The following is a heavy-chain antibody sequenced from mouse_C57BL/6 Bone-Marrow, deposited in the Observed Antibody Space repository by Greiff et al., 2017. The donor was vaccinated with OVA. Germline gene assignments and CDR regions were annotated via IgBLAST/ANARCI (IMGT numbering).Heavy chain of an antibody. CDR1: GFTFSSYA. V-gene: IGHV5-9-1*02. CDR2: ISSGGDYI. Sequence: DVKLVESGEGLVKPGGSLKLSCAASGFTFSSYAMSWVRQTPEKRLEWVAYISSGGDYIYYADTVKGRFTISRDNARNTLYLQMSSLKSEDTAMYYCTNYYGSSYEDYAMDYWGQGTSVTVSS. CDR3: TNYYGSSYEDYAMDY. J-gene: IGHJ4*01. D-gene: IGHD1-1*01.